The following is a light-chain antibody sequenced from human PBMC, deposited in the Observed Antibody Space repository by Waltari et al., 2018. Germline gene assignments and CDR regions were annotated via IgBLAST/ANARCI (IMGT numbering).Light chain of an antibody. CDR1: YSNIGEGKY. CDR2: SDN. V-gene: IGLV1-40*01. J-gene: IGLJ2*01. CDR3: QSYDNSFVI. Sequence: QSVLTQPPSVSGAPRQRVTISCPWSYSNIGEGKYLHWYQQLPGTAPKLLIYSDNSRPSGVPDRFSGSKSGTSASLAITGLQAEDEADYYCQSYDNSFVIFGGGTKLTVL.